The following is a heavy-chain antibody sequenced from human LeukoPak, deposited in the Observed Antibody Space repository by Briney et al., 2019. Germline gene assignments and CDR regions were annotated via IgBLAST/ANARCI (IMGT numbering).Heavy chain of an antibody. CDR3: ARDHYGDPVYFDY. CDR2: IIPIFGTA. CDR1: GGTFSSYA. V-gene: IGHV1-69*06. D-gene: IGHD4-17*01. Sequence: ASVKVSCKASGGTFSSYAISWVRQAPGQGLEWMGGIIPIFGTANYAQKFQGRVTVTADKSTSTAYMELSSLRSEDTAVYYCARDHYGDPVYFDYWGQGTLVTVSS. J-gene: IGHJ4*02.